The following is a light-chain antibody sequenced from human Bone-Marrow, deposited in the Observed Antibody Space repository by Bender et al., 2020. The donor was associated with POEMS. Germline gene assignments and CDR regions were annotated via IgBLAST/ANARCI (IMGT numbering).Light chain of an antibody. Sequence: SYELTQAPSVSVSPGQTVTISCSGAGLGEKYVCWYQQRPGQSPLLVIYQTNKRPSGITERFSGSKSGNTATLTISGTQAMDEADYYCQAWDSSTSVVFGGGTKLTVL. V-gene: IGLV3-1*01. J-gene: IGLJ2*01. CDR3: QAWDSSTSVV. CDR1: GLGEKY. CDR2: QTN.